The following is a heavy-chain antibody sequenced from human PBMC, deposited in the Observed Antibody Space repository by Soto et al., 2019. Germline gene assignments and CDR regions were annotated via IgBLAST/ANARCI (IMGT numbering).Heavy chain of an antibody. Sequence: GGSMRLSCAASGFTFGSIYMSWVRQAPGKGLEWVSVIYSGGSTYYADSVKGRFTISRHNSKNTLYLQMNSLRTEDTAVYYCARDLRLWDIGTSGPVWGKGTTVTVSS. CDR2: IYSGGST. J-gene: IGHJ6*04. D-gene: IGHD2-15*01. CDR1: GFTFGSIY. CDR3: ARDLRLWDIGTSGPV. V-gene: IGHV3-53*04.